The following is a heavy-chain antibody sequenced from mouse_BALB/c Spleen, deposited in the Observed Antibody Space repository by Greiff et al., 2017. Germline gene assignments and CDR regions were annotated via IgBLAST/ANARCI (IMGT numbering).Heavy chain of an antibody. CDR2: IDPENGDT. V-gene: IGHV14-4*02. CDR3: ARSGYGPFAY. Sequence: EVQLQQSGAELVRSGASVKLSCTASGFNIKDYYMHWVKQRPEQGLEWIGWIDPENGDTEYAPKFQGKATMTADTSSNTAYLQLSSLTSVDSAVYFCARSGYGPFAYWGQGTLVTVSA. D-gene: IGHD2-10*02. J-gene: IGHJ3*01. CDR1: GFNIKDYY.